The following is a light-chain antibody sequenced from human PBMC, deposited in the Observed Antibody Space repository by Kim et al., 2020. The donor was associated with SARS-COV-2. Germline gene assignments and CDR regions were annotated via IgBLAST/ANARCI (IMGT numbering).Light chain of an antibody. J-gene: IGKJ4*01. V-gene: IGKV1-8*01. CDR1: RRSSSY. CDR2: AAS. Sequence: SAGDRVAITCRAERRSSSYLAWYHQKPGEAAHLLIYAASTLQSGVPSRFSASGSATDFSLPISCLQSEDFATYYCQQYYTYPALTFGGGTKVDIK. CDR3: QQYYTYPALT.